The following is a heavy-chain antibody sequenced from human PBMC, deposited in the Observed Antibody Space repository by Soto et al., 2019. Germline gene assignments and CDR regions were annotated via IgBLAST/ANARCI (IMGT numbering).Heavy chain of an antibody. CDR3: ARDDPEEYSSNF. CDR1: GFTFSSYG. Sequence: GGSLRLSCAASGFTFSSYGMHWVRQAPGKGLEWVAVIWYDGSNKYYADSVKGRFTISRDNSKNTLYLQMNSLRAEDTAVYYCARDDPEEYSSNFWAQGTLLTVS. CDR2: IWYDGSNK. D-gene: IGHD6-19*01. J-gene: IGHJ4*02. V-gene: IGHV3-33*01.